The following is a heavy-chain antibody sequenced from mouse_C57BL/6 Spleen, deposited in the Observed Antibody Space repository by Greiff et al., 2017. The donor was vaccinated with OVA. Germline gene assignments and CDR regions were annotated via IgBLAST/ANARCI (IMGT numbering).Heavy chain of an antibody. CDR2: IYPGDGDP. CDR3: ADGIFYAMDY. J-gene: IGHJ4*01. V-gene: IGHV1-82*01. D-gene: IGHD2-3*01. Sequence: QVQLKQSGPELVKPGASVKISCKASGYAFSSSWMNWVKQRPGKGLEWIGRIYPGDGDPNYNGKFKGKATLTADKASSTAYMQLSSLTSEDSAVYFCADGIFYAMDYWGQGTSVTVSS. CDR1: GYAFSSSW.